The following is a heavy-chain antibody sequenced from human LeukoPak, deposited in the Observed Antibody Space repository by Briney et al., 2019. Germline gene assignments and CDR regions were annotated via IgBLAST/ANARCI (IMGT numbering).Heavy chain of an antibody. CDR1: GGSISSGSYY. CDR3: ARGGDGLYYYDSSGYYSFDY. CDR2: IYTSGST. D-gene: IGHD3-22*01. V-gene: IGHV4-61*02. Sequence: SETLSLTCTVSGGSISSGSYYWSWIRQPAGKGLEWIGRIYTSGSTNYNPSLKSRVTISVDTSKNQFSLKLSSVTAADTAVYYCARGGDGLYYYDSSGYYSFDYWGQGTLVTVSS. J-gene: IGHJ4*02.